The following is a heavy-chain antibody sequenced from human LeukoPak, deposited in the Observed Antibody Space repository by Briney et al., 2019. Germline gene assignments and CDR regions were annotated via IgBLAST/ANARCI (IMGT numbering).Heavy chain of an antibody. CDR3: ARDQPRRGPGNHDY. J-gene: IGHJ4*02. CDR1: GGTFSSYA. V-gene: IGHV1-69*13. D-gene: IGHD1-26*01. Sequence: SVKVSCKASGGTFSSYAISWVRQAPGQGLEWMGGIIPIFGTANYAQKFQGRVTITADESTSTAYMELSSLRSEDTAVYYCARDQPRRGPGNHDYWGQGTLVTVSS. CDR2: IIPIFGTA.